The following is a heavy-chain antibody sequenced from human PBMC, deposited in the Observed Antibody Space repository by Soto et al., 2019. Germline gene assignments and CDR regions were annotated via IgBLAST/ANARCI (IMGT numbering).Heavy chain of an antibody. D-gene: IGHD3-22*01. CDR2: IDSSDVV. V-gene: IGHV4-31*03. CDR3: ASENSGSSHVDY. Sequence: QVQLQESGPGLEKSSQTLSLTCTVSVASINSGGHYWTWRLQHPGKGLELIGYIDSSDVVYYNPLLRRRAAVSSDTSKDQFSLKLSPVTAAAPAVYYCASENSGSSHVDYWGRGTLVTVSS. J-gene: IGHJ4*02. CDR1: VASINSGGHY.